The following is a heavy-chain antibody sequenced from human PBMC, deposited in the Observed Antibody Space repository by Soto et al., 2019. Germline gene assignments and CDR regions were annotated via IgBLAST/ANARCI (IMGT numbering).Heavy chain of an antibody. CDR3: ATLVVPAAIKNYYYYGMDV. D-gene: IGHD2-2*01. Sequence: ASVKVSCKVSGYTLTELSMHWVRQAPGKRLEWMGGFDPEDGETIYAQKFQGRVTMTEDTSTDTAYMELSSLRSEDTAVYYCATLVVPAAIKNYYYYGMDVWGQGTTVTVSS. CDR2: FDPEDGET. J-gene: IGHJ6*02. CDR1: GYTLTELS. V-gene: IGHV1-24*01.